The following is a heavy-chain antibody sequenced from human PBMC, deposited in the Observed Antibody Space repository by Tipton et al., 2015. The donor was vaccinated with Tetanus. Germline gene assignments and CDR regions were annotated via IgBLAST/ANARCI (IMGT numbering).Heavy chain of an antibody. CDR2: TYYSGST. CDR3: ARDERYGDYAY. J-gene: IGHJ4*02. Sequence: TLSLTCTISGDSMSGEFDYWSWIRQPPGQGLEWIGYTYYSGSTGYNPSLKSRVTISIDSSKNQFSLKLTSVTAADTAVYYCARDERYGDYAYWGQGALVTFSS. V-gene: IGHV4-61*01. CDR1: GDSMSGEFDY. D-gene: IGHD4-17*01.